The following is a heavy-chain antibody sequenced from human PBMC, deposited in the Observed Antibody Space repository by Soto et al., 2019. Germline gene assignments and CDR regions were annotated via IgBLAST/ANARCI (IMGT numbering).Heavy chain of an antibody. J-gene: IGHJ4*02. V-gene: IGHV4-61*01. CDR3: AGLLYYYDTTGYYFFDY. Sequence: SETLSLTCTVSGGSVSSGTYYWSWIRQPPGKGLEWIGYMSYSGSANYNPSLKSRVTISVDSSKSQFSLKLSSVPAADTAVYFCAGLLYYYDTTGYYFFDYWGQGIPVTVSS. CDR2: MSYSGSA. CDR1: GGSVSSGTYY. D-gene: IGHD3-22*01.